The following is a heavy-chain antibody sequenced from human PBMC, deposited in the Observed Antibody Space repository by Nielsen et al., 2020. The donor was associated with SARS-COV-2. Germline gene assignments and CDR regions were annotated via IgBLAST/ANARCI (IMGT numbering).Heavy chain of an antibody. CDR2: ISAYNGNT. V-gene: IGHV1-18*01. D-gene: IGHD3-10*01. Sequence: ASVKVSCKASGYTFTSYGISWVRQAPGQGLEWMGWISAYNGNTNYAQKLQGRVTMTTDTSTSTAYVELRSLRSEDTAVYYCARSPSEFRNYFDYWGQGTLVTVSS. J-gene: IGHJ4*02. CDR3: ARSPSEFRNYFDY. CDR1: GYTFTSYG.